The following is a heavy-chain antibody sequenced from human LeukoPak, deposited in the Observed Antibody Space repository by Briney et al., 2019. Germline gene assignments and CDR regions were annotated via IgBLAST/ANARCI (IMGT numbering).Heavy chain of an antibody. D-gene: IGHD2-2*01. CDR1: GFTFSGSA. J-gene: IGHJ4*02. CDR2: IRSKANSYAT. CDR3: ARGVDCISFSCFGLLDN. Sequence: GGSLKLSCAASGFTFSGSATHWVRQASGKGLEWVGRIRSKANSYATAYAASVKGRFTISRDDSKNTAYLQMNSLKTEDTAVYYCARGVDCISFSCFGLLDNWGQGTLVTVSS. V-gene: IGHV3-73*01.